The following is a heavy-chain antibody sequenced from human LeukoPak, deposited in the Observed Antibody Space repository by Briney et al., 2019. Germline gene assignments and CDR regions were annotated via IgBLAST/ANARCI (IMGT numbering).Heavy chain of an antibody. J-gene: IGHJ3*02. CDR2: INHSGST. D-gene: IGHD3-10*01. CDR3: ARVLRGHAFDI. CDR1: GGSFSGYY. V-gene: IGHV4-34*01. Sequence: PSETLSLTCAVYGGSFSGYYWSWIRQPPGKGLEWIGEINHSGSTNYNPSLKSRVTISVDTSKNQFSLKLSSVTAADTAVYYCARVLRGHAFDIWGQGTMVTVSS.